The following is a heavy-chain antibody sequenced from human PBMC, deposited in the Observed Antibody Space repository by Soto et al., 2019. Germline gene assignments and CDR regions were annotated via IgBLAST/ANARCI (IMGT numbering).Heavy chain of an antibody. CDR1: GFTFSSYS. V-gene: IGHV3-48*01. J-gene: IGHJ5*02. D-gene: IGHD2-15*01. CDR3: ARDPPDGVVVVAATGWFDP. CDR2: ISSSSSTI. Sequence: EVQLVESGGGLVQPGGSLRLSCAASGFTFSSYSMNWVRQAPGKGLEWVSYISSSSSTIYYADSMKGRFTISRDNAKNSLYLQMNSLRAEDTAVYYCARDPPDGVVVVAATGWFDPWGQGTLVTVSS.